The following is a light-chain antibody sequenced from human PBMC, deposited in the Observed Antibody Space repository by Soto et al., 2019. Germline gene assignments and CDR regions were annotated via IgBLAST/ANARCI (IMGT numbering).Light chain of an antibody. Sequence: EIVLTQSPATLSLSPGERATLSCRASQSVSSYLAWYQQKPGQAPRLLIYDASNRATGIPARFSGSGSGTDFTLTISSLEPEDCAVYYCQQRSNWPRLTFGGGTKVEIE. CDR1: QSVSSY. V-gene: IGKV3-11*01. CDR2: DAS. J-gene: IGKJ4*01. CDR3: QQRSNWPRLT.